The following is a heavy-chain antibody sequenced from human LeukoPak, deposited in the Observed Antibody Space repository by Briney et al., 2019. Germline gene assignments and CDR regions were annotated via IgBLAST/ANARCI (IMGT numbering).Heavy chain of an antibody. CDR1: GYTFTSYD. D-gene: IGHD7-27*01. J-gene: IGHJ4*02. CDR2: MNPNSGNT. CDR3: ARPANWGSGVDY. V-gene: IGHV1-8*01. Sequence: ASVKVSCKASGYTFTSYDINWVRQATGQGLEWMGWMNPNSGNTGHAQKFQGRVTMTRNTSISTAYMELSSLRSEDTAVYYCARPANWGSGVDYWGQGTLVTVSS.